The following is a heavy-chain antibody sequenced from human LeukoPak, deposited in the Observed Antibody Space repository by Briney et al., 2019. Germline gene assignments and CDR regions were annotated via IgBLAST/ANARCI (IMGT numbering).Heavy chain of an antibody. D-gene: IGHD6-13*01. CDR3: ARSISIAAARIDY. CDR2: MNPNSGNT. CDR1: GYTFTSYD. J-gene: IGHJ4*02. Sequence: ASVKVSCKASGYTFTSYDINWVRQATGQGLEWMGWMNPNSGNTGYAQKFQGRVTMTRNTSISTAYMELSSLRSEDTAVYYCARSISIAAARIDYWGQGTLVTVSS. V-gene: IGHV1-8*01.